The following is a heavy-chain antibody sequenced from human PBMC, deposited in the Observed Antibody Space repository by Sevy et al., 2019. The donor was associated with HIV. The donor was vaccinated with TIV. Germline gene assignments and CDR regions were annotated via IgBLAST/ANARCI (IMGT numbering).Heavy chain of an antibody. D-gene: IGHD2-2*01. CDR3: ARDHLLSLAYSWFDP. J-gene: IGHJ5*02. Sequence: SETLSLTCTVSGGSISSSNYYRGWIRQTPGKGLEWIGSIFYTGTTHYNPSLKSRVTISVDTSKNQFSLKLSSVTAADTAVYYCARDHLLSLAYSWFDPWGQGTLVTVSS. CDR1: GGSISSSNYY. CDR2: IFYTGTT. V-gene: IGHV4-39*01.